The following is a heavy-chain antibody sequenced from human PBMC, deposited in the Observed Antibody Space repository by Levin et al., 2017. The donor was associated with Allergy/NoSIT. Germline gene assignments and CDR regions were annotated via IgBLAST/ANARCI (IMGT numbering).Heavy chain of an antibody. CDR2: IIPIFGTA. CDR1: GGTFSSYA. Sequence: KISCKASGGTFSSYAISWVRQAPGQGLEWMGGIIPIFGTANYAQKFQGRVTITADESTSTAYMELSSLRSEDTAVYYCAREANSGYETYYYMDVWGKGTTVTVSS. J-gene: IGHJ6*03. V-gene: IGHV1-69*01. CDR3: AREANSGYETYYYMDV. D-gene: IGHD5-12*01.